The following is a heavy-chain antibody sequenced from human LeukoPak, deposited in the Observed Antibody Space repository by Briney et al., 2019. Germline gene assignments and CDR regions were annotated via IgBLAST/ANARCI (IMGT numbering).Heavy chain of an antibody. CDR1: GGSISSGDYY. CDR3: ARFYTSFRVFNF. D-gene: IGHD3-16*01. V-gene: IGHV4-31*11. J-gene: IGHJ3*01. Sequence: SETLSLTCAVSGGSISSGDYYWSWIRQHPGKGLEWIGYIYYSGSTYYNPSLKSRVTISVDTSKNQFSLKLSSVTAADTAVYYWARFYTSFRVFNFWGQGKMVTVSS. CDR2: IYYSGST.